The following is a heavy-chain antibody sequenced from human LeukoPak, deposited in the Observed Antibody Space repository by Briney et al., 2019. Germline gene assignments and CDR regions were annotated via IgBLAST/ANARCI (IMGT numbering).Heavy chain of an antibody. Sequence: ASVKVSCKASGYTFTSYYTHWVRQAPGQGLEWMGIIKPSGGSTLYAQKFQGRVTVTSDMSTSTVYVELSSLRSVDTAVYYCAREVPENFNFDYWGQGTLFTVSS. CDR1: GYTFTSYY. V-gene: IGHV1-46*01. J-gene: IGHJ4*02. CDR2: IKPSGGST. CDR3: AREVPENFNFDY. D-gene: IGHD2/OR15-2a*01.